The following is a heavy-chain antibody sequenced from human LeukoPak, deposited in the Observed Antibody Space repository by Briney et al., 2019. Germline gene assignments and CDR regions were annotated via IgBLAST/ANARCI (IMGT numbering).Heavy chain of an antibody. CDR2: IYWNDDK. CDR1: GFSLSTSGVG. D-gene: IGHD3-3*01. J-gene: IGHJ4*02. Sequence: ESDPTLVKPTQTLTLTCTFSGFSLSTSGVGVGWIRQPPGKALEWLALIYWNDDKRYSPSLKSRLTITKDTSKNQVVLTMTNMDPVDTATYYCAHRRDDFWSGPLGYWGQGTLVTVSS. V-gene: IGHV2-5*01. CDR3: AHRRDDFWSGPLGY.